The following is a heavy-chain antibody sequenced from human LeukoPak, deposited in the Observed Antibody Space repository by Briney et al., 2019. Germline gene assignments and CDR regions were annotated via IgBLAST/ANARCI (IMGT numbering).Heavy chain of an antibody. D-gene: IGHD3-22*01. J-gene: IGHJ3*02. CDR3: AKDSPTYDSSGLDAFDI. V-gene: IGHV4-38-2*02. CDR2: IYHSGST. CDR1: GYSISSGYY. Sequence: KASETLSLTCTVSGYSISSGYYWGWIRQPPGKGLEWIGSIYHSGSTYYNPSLKSRVTISVDTSKNHFSLKLSSVTAADTAVYYCAKDSPTYDSSGLDAFDIWGQGTMVTVSS.